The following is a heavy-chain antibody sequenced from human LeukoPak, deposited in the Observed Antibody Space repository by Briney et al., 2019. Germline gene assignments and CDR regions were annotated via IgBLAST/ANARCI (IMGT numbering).Heavy chain of an antibody. CDR1: GGSFSGYY. V-gene: IGHV4-34*01. CDR2: INHSGST. Sequence: PSETLSLTCAVYGGSFSGYYWSWIRQPPGKGLEWIGEINHSGSTNYNPSLKSRVTISVDTSKNQFSLKLSSVTAADTAVYYCARRGTRNWFDPWGQGTLVTVSS. J-gene: IGHJ5*02. CDR3: ARRGTRNWFDP.